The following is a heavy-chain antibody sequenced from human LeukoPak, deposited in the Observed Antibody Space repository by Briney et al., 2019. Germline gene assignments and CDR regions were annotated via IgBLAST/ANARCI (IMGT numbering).Heavy chain of an antibody. CDR2: ISPNNGNT. Sequence: ASVKVSCKASGYTFRIYDITWVRQAPGQGLELMGWISPNNGNTNYAQKFQGRVTMTTDTPTSTAYMEMRSLRSDDTAVYYCARDRDSSGWHVADYWGQGTLVTVSS. CDR1: GYTFRIYD. CDR3: ARDRDSSGWHVADY. J-gene: IGHJ4*02. D-gene: IGHD6-19*01. V-gene: IGHV1-18*01.